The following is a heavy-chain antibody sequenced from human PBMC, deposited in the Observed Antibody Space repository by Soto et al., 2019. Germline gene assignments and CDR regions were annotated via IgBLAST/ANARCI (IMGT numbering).Heavy chain of an antibody. CDR2: IIPIFGTA. CDR1: GGTFSSYA. Sequence: QVQLVQSGAEVKKPGSSVKVSCKASGGTFSSYAISWVRQAPGQGLEWMGGIIPIFGTANYAQKFQGRVTITADESTRKAYMELSSMRSEDTAVYYWARGNRDTAIVGISPPDYWGQGTLVTVSS. J-gene: IGHJ4*02. V-gene: IGHV1-69*01. CDR3: ARGNRDTAIVGISPPDY. D-gene: IGHD5-18*01.